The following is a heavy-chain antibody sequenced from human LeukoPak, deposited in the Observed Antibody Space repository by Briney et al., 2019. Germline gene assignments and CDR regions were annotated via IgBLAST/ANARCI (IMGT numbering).Heavy chain of an antibody. V-gene: IGHV3-48*01. J-gene: IGHJ4*02. D-gene: IGHD6-19*01. CDR3: AKFRLIAVADHYFDY. Sequence: GGSLRLSCAASGFTCSSYSMNWVRQAPGKGLEWVSYISSGSNTIYYADSVKGRFTISRDNSKNTLYLQMNSLRAEDTAVYYCAKFRLIAVADHYFDYWGQGTLVTVSS. CDR1: GFTCSSYS. CDR2: ISSGSNTI.